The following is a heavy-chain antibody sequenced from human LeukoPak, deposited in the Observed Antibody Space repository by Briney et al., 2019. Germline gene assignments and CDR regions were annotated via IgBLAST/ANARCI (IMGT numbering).Heavy chain of an antibody. Sequence: SETLSLTCTVSGGSISNGGYYWSWIRQHPGKGLEWMGYISNSGRTYYNPSLKSRITISVDTSKNQFSLKRDCVTDAYTAVYYCAMASHLGDLSLGYWGQGTLVTVSS. CDR2: ISNSGRT. J-gene: IGHJ4*02. CDR1: GGSISNGGYY. V-gene: IGHV4-31*03. D-gene: IGHD3-16*02. CDR3: AMASHLGDLSLGY.